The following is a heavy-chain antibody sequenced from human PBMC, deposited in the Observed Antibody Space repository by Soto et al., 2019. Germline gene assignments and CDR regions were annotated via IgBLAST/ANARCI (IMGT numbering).Heavy chain of an antibody. J-gene: IGHJ3*02. V-gene: IGHV6-1*01. CDR1: GDSVSSNSAA. Sequence: SQTLSLTCAISGDSVSSNSAAWNWIRQSPSRGLEWLGRAYYRSEWFNDYAVSVKGRITINPDTSKNQFSLQLNSVTPEDTAVYYCAREMDLVVVPDAAHRWGPLDIWGQGTMVTVSS. D-gene: IGHD2-2*03. CDR2: AYYRSEWFN. CDR3: AREMDLVVVPDAAHRWGPLDI.